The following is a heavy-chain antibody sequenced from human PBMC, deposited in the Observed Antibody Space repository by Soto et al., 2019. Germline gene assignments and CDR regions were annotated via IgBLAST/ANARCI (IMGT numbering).Heavy chain of an antibody. J-gene: IGHJ6*02. D-gene: IGHD2-15*01. CDR3: ARLPDPNHAAIVVVAGSMDV. Sequence: QVQLQQWGAGLLKPSETLSLTCAVYGGSFSGYYWSWIRQPPGKGLELIGEINHSGSTNYNPSLKSRVTISVDTSKNQFYLKLRSVTAADTAVYYCARLPDPNHAAIVVVAGSMDVWGQGTTVTVSS. CDR2: INHSGST. V-gene: IGHV4-34*01. CDR1: GGSFSGYY.